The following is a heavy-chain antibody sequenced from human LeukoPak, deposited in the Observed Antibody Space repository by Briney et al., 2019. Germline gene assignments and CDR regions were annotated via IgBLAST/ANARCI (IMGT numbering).Heavy chain of an antibody. D-gene: IGHD6-13*01. CDR1: GGSFSGYY. CDR2: INHSGST. J-gene: IGHJ4*02. V-gene: IGHV4-34*01. CDR3: ARGGPGYSSIWVDY. Sequence: PSETLSLTCAVYGGSFSGYYWSWIRQPPGKGLEWIGEINHSGSTNYNPSLKSRVTISVDTSKNQFSLKLSSVTAADTAVYYCARGGPGYSSIWVDYWGQGTLVTVSS.